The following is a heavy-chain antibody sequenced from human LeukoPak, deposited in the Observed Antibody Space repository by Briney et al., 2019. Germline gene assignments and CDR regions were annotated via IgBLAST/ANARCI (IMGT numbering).Heavy chain of an antibody. Sequence: GSPVKVSCKASGGTFSSYAISWVRQAPGQGLEWMGRIIPIFGIANYAQKFQGRVTITADKSTSTAYMELSSLRSEDTAVYYCARGSDTAMDPDWYFDLWGRGTLVTVSS. D-gene: IGHD5-18*01. CDR2: IIPIFGIA. V-gene: IGHV1-69*04. J-gene: IGHJ2*01. CDR3: ARGSDTAMDPDWYFDL. CDR1: GGTFSSYA.